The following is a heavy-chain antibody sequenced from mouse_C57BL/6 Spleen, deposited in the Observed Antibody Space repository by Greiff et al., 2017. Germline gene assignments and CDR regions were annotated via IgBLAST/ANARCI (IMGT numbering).Heavy chain of an antibody. D-gene: IGHD2-14*01. CDR3: ARGAGYRGYFDV. Sequence: EVMLVEPGGGLVQSGRSLRLSCATSGFTFSDFYMEWVRQAPGKGLEWIAASRNKANDYTTEYSATVKGRFIVSRDTCQSILYLQWNALRAEDTAIYYCARGAGYRGYFDVWGTGTTVTVSS. CDR1: GFTFSDFY. J-gene: IGHJ1*03. V-gene: IGHV7-1*01. CDR2: SRNKANDYTT.